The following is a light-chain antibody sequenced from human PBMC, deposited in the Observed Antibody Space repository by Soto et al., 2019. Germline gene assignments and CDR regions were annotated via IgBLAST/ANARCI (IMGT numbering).Light chain of an antibody. CDR2: DDG. Sequence: SYELTQPPSVSVAPGQTARITCGGNNIEIKSVHWYQQKPGQAPVLVVYDDGDRTTGIPERFSGSKSGNTATLTTSRVEAGDEADYYCQVWDTTNPVIFGGGPQLTVL. CDR3: QVWDTTNPVI. CDR1: NIEIKS. J-gene: IGLJ2*01. V-gene: IGLV3-21*02.